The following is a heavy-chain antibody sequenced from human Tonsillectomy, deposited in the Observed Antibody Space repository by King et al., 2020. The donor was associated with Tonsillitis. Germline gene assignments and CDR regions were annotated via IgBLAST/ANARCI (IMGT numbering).Heavy chain of an antibody. CDR3: ARDLNRAFDI. CDR2: IPHRGST. V-gene: IGHV4-59*01. Sequence: QLQESGPGLVKPSETLSLTCTVSGGSISTYYWSWIRQPPGKGLEWIGYIPHRGSTYYNPSLKSRVTISEDTSKNQFSLKLNSVIAADTAVYYCARDLNRAFDIWGQGTMVTVSS. CDR1: GGSISTYY. J-gene: IGHJ3*02.